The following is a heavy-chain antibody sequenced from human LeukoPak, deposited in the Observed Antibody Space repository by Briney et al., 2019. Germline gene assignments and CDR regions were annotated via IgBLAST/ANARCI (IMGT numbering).Heavy chain of an antibody. V-gene: IGHV3-7*01. CDR3: ARVIEVDSSGYPTND. CDR2: IRQDGSEK. Sequence: GGSLRLSCAASGFTFSTYWMNGGREAPGEGLEWGADIRQDGSEKYYVDSVKGRFTISRDNSKNTLYLQMNSLRAEDTAVYYCARVIEVDSSGYPTNDWGQGTLVTVSS. CDR1: GFTFSTYW. J-gene: IGHJ4*02. D-gene: IGHD3-22*01.